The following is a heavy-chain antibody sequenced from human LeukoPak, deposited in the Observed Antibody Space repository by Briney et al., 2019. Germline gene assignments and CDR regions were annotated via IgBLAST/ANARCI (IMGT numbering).Heavy chain of an antibody. D-gene: IGHD6-19*01. CDR1: GFTFSSYA. V-gene: IGHV3-23*01. CDR2: ISGSGDDT. CDR3: AKDRGSSGWNGLDY. Sequence: GGSLRLSCAASGFTFSSYAMSWVRQTPGKGLEWVSTISGSGDDTYYADSVKGRFTISRDNSKNTLYLQMISLRAEDTAVYYCAKDRGSSGWNGLDYWGQGTLVTVSS. J-gene: IGHJ4*02.